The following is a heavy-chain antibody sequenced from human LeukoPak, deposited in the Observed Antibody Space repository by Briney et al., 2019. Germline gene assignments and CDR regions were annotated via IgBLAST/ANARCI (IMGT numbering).Heavy chain of an antibody. CDR1: GYTFTHYY. CDR3: ARDQVIVVVPVGSSRVPSPVDLNYYFYGMDV. J-gene: IGHJ6*02. Sequence: ASVKVSCKASGYTFTHYYMHWVRQAPGQGLEWLGVINPSGGNTTFAQKFQGRVTMTRDTSTNTAYMELSSLRSEDTAVYYCARDQVIVVVPVGSSRVPSPVDLNYYFYGMDVWGQGTTVTVPS. D-gene: IGHD2-2*01. V-gene: IGHV1-46*01. CDR2: INPSGGNT.